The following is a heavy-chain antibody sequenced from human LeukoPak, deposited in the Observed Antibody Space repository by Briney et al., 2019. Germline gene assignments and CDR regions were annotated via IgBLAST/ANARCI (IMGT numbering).Heavy chain of an antibody. J-gene: IGHJ6*02. CDR3: ARGHYGMDV. CDR1: GFTFSDHY. Sequence: PGGSLRLSCAASGFTFSDHYMSWIRQAPGKGLEWVSYTSSSSSHINYADSVKGRLSVSRDNAKNSLYLQMNSLRAEDTAVYYCARGHYGMDVWGQGTTVTVSS. CDR2: TSSSSSHI. V-gene: IGHV3-11*05.